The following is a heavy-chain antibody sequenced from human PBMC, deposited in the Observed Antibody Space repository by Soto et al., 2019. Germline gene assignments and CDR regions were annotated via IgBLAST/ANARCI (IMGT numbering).Heavy chain of an antibody. V-gene: IGHV3-23*01. CDR1: GFTFSSYA. CDR2: ISGSGGST. D-gene: IGHD5-18*01. J-gene: IGHJ4*02. Sequence: GGSLRLSCAASGFTFSSYAMSWVRQAPGKGLEWVSAISGSGGSTYYTDSVKGRFTISRDNSKNTLYLQMNSLRAEDTAVYYCARTLYSYGTDYWGQGTLVTVSS. CDR3: ARTLYSYGTDY.